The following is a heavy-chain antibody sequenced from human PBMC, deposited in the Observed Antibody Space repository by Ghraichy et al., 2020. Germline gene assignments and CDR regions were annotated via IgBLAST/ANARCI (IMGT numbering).Heavy chain of an antibody. D-gene: IGHD2-15*01. Sequence: GGSLRLSCATSGFTFTSYALSWVRQAPGKGLEWVSSISGSGGTTDYADSVKGWLTISRDNSKKTLYLEMNSLRVEDTAIYYCAHLAKGATGGRAFGYWGQGILVTVSS. CDR1: GFTFTSYA. J-gene: IGHJ4*02. CDR2: ISGSGGTT. V-gene: IGHV3-23*01. CDR3: AHLAKGATGGRAFGY.